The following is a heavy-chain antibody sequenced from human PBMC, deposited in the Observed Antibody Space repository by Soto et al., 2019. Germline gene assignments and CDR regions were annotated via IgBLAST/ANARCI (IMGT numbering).Heavy chain of an antibody. J-gene: IGHJ4*02. V-gene: IGHV3-33*01. CDR1: GFTFSTYG. CDR3: ARWIRSLNYDF. Sequence: QVHLVESGGGVVQPGTSLRLSCAASGFTFSTYGMHWVRQAPGKGLEWVASIHHDGSNTYYAGTAKGRFTVSKDNSKNALFLQMDSLRVGDTAVYFCARWIRSLNYDFWGQGTVLIVSS. CDR2: IHHDGSNT. D-gene: IGHD2-2*03.